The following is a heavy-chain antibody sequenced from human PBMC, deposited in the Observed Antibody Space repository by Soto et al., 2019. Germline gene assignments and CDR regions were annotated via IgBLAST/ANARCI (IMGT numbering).Heavy chain of an antibody. D-gene: IGHD3-9*01. CDR1: VYSVSGKTSA. V-gene: IGHV6-1*01. CDR2: TYFRSRWYN. J-gene: IGHJ5*02. Sequence: HSVSRSWAIPVYSVSGKTSAGDWSMHTPSRGLECLGRTYFRSRWYNDYTISVKSRITINPDTSKNQFSLLLNSVTPEDTAVYYCARVSFDHFVHWLPPWGQGTLVTVSS. CDR3: ARVSFDHFVHWLPP.